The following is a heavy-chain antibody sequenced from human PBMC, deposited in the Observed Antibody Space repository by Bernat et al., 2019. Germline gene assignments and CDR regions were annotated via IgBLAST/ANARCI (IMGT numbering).Heavy chain of an antibody. CDR3: ARESDILTCRPFDY. J-gene: IGHJ4*02. V-gene: IGHV3-20*04. D-gene: IGHD3-9*01. CDR2: INWNGGST. CDR1: GFTSDDYG. Sequence: EVQLVESGGGVVRPGGSLSLACAASGFTSDDYGMSWVRQAPGKGLEWVAGINWNGGSTGYADSVKGRFTISRDNAKNSLYLQMNSLRAEDTALYYCARESDILTCRPFDYWGQGTLVTVSS.